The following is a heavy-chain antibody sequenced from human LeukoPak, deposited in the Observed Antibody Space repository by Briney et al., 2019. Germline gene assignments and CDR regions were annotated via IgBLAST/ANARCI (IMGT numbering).Heavy chain of an antibody. D-gene: IGHD6-19*01. Sequence: GGSLRLSCAAAGFTFSSYEMNWVRQAPGKGLEWVSKISSSGSAIYYADSVKGRFTISRDNAKSTLYLQMNSLRVEDTAVYYCARGGSLGYWGQGTLVTVSS. V-gene: IGHV3-48*03. CDR1: GFTFSSYE. CDR2: ISSSGSAI. CDR3: ARGGSLGY. J-gene: IGHJ4*02.